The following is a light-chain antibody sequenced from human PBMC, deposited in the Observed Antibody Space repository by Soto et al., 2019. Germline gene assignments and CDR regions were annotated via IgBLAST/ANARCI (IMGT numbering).Light chain of an antibody. CDR1: SSDVGGYNY. Sequence: QSALTQPPSASGSPGQSVTISCTGPSSDVGGYNYVSWYQQHPGKAPKLMIYEISQRPSGVPDRFSGSKSGNTASLPVSGLRAEDEADYYCNSYAGSNNVFGTGTKVTVL. J-gene: IGLJ1*01. V-gene: IGLV2-8*01. CDR2: EIS. CDR3: NSYAGSNNV.